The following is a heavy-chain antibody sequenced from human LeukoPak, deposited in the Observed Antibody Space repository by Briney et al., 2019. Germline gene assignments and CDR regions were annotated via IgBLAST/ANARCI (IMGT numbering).Heavy chain of an antibody. CDR3: TRRKSGTYQYDSSDYY. CDR1: GFTFSSYE. CDR2: IRSIAYGGTT. Sequence: GGSLRLSCAASGFTFSSYEMNWVRQAPGKGLEWVGFIRSIAYGGTTEYAASVKGRFTISRDDSKTISYLQMNSLTAEDTAVYYCTRRKSGTYQYDSSDYYGGQGTLVTVSS. J-gene: IGHJ4*02. V-gene: IGHV3-49*04. D-gene: IGHD3-22*01.